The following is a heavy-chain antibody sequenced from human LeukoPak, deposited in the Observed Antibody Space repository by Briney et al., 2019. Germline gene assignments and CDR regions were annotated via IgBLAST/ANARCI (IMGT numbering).Heavy chain of an antibody. D-gene: IGHD6-13*01. J-gene: IGHJ4*02. CDR1: CGSISSNFYY. Sequence: AETLSLTRTVSCGSISSNFYYWGYMPPPPEKALEGIGSIYYYGSTYYSPSLKSRVTISVDTSKNQFSLKLSSVTAADTAVYYCARVEEAVAHFDYWGQGTLVTVSS. CDR3: ARVEEAVAHFDY. V-gene: IGHV4-39*01. CDR2: IYYYGST.